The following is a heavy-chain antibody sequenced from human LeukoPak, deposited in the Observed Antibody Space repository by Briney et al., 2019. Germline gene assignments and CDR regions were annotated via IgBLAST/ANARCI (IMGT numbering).Heavy chain of an antibody. CDR2: INPSGGST. V-gene: IGHV1-46*01. CDR3: ATAGSSGYFFDY. Sequence: ASVKVSCKASGYTFTSYYMHLVRQAPGQGLEWMGIINPSGGSTSYAQKFQGRVTMTRDTSTSTVYMELSSLRSEDTAVYYCATAGSSGYFFDYWGQGTLVTVSS. J-gene: IGHJ4*02. D-gene: IGHD3-22*01. CDR1: GYTFTSYY.